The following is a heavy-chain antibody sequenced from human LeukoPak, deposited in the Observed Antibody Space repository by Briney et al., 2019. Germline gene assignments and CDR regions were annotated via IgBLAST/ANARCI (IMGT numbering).Heavy chain of an antibody. D-gene: IGHD2-15*01. CDR1: GVTFGDYA. V-gene: IGHV3-49*04. J-gene: IGHJ4*02. Sequence: GGSLRLSCTASGVTFGDYAMSWVRQAPGKGLEWVGFIRSKAYGGTTEYAASVKGRFTISRDDSKSIAYLQLNSLKTEDTAVYYCTREGGFEEVVVAATLDYWGQGTLVTVSS. CDR3: TREGGFEEVVVAATLDY. CDR2: IRSKAYGGTT.